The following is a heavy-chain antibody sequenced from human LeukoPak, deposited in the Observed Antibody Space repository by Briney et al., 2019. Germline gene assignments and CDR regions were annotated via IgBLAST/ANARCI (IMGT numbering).Heavy chain of an antibody. CDR3: ARAGVEMATITAPYYFDY. CDR2: IDPDGSDI. D-gene: IGHD5-24*01. CDR1: GLTISKSW. V-gene: IGHV3-7*05. J-gene: IGHJ4*02. Sequence: GGSLRLSCAVSGLTISKSWMSWVRQAPGKGLEWVANIDPDGSDIYYADSVKGRFTISRDNAKNSLYLQMNSLRAEDTAVYYCARAGVEMATITAPYYFDYWGQGTLVTVSS.